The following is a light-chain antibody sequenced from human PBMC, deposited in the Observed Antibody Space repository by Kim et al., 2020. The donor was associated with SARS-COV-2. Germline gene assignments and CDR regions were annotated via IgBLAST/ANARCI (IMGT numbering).Light chain of an antibody. CDR2: YDS. CDR1: NIGSKS. V-gene: IGLV3-21*04. J-gene: IGLJ3*02. Sequence: VAPGKTARITCGGNNIGSKSVHWYQQKQGQAPLLVIYYDSDRPSGIPERFSGSNSVNTATLTISRVEAGDEADYYCQVWDSSSDRVFGGGTQLTVL. CDR3: QVWDSSSDRV.